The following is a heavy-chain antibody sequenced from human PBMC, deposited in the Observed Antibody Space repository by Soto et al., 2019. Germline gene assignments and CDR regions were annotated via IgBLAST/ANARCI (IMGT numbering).Heavy chain of an antibody. V-gene: IGHV3-30-3*01. J-gene: IGHJ3*02. CDR1: GFTFRSYA. CDR3: ASCSGGSCYSVFDAFDI. CDR2: ISYDGSNK. Sequence: QVQLVESGGGVVQPGRSLRLSCAASGFTFRSYALHWVRQAPGKGLEWVALISYDGSNKYYADSVKGRFTISRDNSKNTLYLQMNSLRAEDTAVYYCASCSGGSCYSVFDAFDIWGQGTMVTVSS. D-gene: IGHD2-15*01.